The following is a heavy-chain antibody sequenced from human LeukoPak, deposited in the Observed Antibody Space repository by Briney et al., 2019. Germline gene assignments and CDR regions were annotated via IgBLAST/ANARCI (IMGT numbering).Heavy chain of an antibody. CDR1: VFTFSSYE. CDR3: ARGERGYSGYEPIGY. CDR2: ISSSGSTI. J-gene: IGHJ4*02. V-gene: IGHV3-48*03. D-gene: IGHD5-12*01. Sequence: GGSLRLSCAPSVFTFSSYEMNWVRQAAGKGLEWVSYISSSGSTIYYADSVKGRFTISRDNAKNSLYLQMNSLRADDTAVYYCARGERGYSGYEPIGYWGQGTLVTVSS.